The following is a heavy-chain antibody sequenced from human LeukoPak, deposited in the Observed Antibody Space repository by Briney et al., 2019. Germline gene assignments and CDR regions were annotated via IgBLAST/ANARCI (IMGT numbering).Heavy chain of an antibody. V-gene: IGHV1-18*04. CDR3: ARDGYCSSTSCYVYYYYGMDV. Sequence: ASVKVSCKVSGYTFTSYGISWVRQAPGQGLEWMGWISAYNGNTNYAQKLQGRVTMTTDTSTSTAYMELRSLRSDDTAVYYCARDGYCSSTSCYVYYYYGMDVWGKGTTVTVSS. CDR2: ISAYNGNT. D-gene: IGHD2-2*03. J-gene: IGHJ6*04. CDR1: GYTFTSYG.